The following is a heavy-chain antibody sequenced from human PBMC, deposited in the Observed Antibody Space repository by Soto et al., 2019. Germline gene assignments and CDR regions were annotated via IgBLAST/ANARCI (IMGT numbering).Heavy chain of an antibody. CDR1: GGSISSYY. D-gene: IGHD3-10*01. CDR2: IYYSGST. CDR3: ARDLLFYYGSGSYYNYYYYGMDV. V-gene: IGHV4-59*01. J-gene: IGHJ6*02. Sequence: PSETLSLTCTVSGGSISSYYWSWIRQPPGKGLEWIGYIYYSGSTNYNPSLKSRVTISVDTSKNKFSLKLSSVTAADTAVYYCARDLLFYYGSGSYYNYYYYGMDVWGQGTTVTVSS.